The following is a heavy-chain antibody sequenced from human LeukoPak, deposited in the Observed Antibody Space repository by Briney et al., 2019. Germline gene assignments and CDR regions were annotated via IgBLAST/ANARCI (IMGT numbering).Heavy chain of an antibody. J-gene: IGHJ5*02. CDR3: AKGYSSGWTSNWFDP. D-gene: IGHD6-19*01. CDR1: GGSISSGSYY. Sequence: SQTLSLICTVSGGSISSGSYYWSWIRQPAGKGLEWIGRFYTSGSTNYNPSLKSRVTISVDTSKNQFSLKLSSVTAADTAVYYCAKGYSSGWTSNWFDPWGQGTLVTVSS. CDR2: FYTSGST. V-gene: IGHV4-61*02.